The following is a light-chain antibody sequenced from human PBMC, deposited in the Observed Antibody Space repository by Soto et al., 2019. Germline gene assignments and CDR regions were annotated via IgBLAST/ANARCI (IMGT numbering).Light chain of an antibody. CDR2: DAS. Sequence: EIVMTQSPATLSVSPGERATLSCRASQSVSSYLAWYQQKPGQAPRLLIYDASNRSTGIPARFSGRWAGADFTLTISSLEPEDFAAYYCRQRSNWPPITFGQGTRLEIK. CDR3: RQRSNWPPIT. CDR1: QSVSSY. V-gene: IGKV3-11*01. J-gene: IGKJ5*01.